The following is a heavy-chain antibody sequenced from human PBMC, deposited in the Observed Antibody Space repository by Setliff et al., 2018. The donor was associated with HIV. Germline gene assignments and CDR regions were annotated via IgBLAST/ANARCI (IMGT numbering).Heavy chain of an antibody. CDR2: FNTDGSSK. CDR3: ARLGLGCSSSWEPCDAFDI. Sequence: PGGSLRLSCAASGFTFDRYWMHWVRQAPGKGLVWVPRFNTDGSSKTYADSVKDRFTISRDNAKNTLYLQMHDLRAEDTAVYYCARLGLGCSSSWEPCDAFDIWGQGTMVTVSS. J-gene: IGHJ3*02. CDR1: GFTFDRYW. D-gene: IGHD6-13*01. V-gene: IGHV3-74*01.